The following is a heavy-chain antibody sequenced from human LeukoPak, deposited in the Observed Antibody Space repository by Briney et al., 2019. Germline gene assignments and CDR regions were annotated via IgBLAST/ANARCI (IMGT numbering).Heavy chain of an antibody. CDR3: ARGFLVLHDIDY. J-gene: IGHJ4*02. CDR2: ISSSSSYI. V-gene: IGHV3-21*01. D-gene: IGHD2/OR15-2a*01. Sequence: GGSLRLSCAASGFTFSSYSMNWVRQAPGKGLEWVSSISSSSSYIYYADSVKGRFTISRDNAKNSLYLQMNSLRAEDTAVYYCARGFLVLHDIDYWGQGTLVTDSS. CDR1: GFTFSSYS.